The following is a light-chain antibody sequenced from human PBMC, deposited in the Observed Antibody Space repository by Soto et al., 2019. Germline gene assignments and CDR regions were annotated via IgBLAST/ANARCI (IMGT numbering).Light chain of an antibody. CDR2: DVT. CDR3: SSYTTSGSVV. Sequence: QSALTQPASVSGSPGQSITMSCTGTSSDVGSYNYVSWYQQNPGKAPKLRIYDVTNRPSGVSHRFSGSKSGYTASLTISGLQAEDEADYYCSSYTTSGSVVFGGGTKLTVL. J-gene: IGLJ2*01. CDR1: SSDVGSYNY. V-gene: IGLV2-14*01.